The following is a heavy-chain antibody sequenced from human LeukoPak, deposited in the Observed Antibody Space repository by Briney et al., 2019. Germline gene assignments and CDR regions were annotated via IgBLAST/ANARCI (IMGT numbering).Heavy chain of an antibody. D-gene: IGHD6-19*01. CDR3: ARDYSSGWYWFDP. V-gene: IGHV4-59*01. Sequence: SETLSLTCTVSGGSISSYYWSWIRQPPGKGLEWIGYIYYSGSTNYNPSLKSRVTISVDTSKNQFSLKLCSVTAADAAVYYCARDYSSGWYWFDPWGQGTLVTVSS. CDR2: IYYSGST. CDR1: GGSISSYY. J-gene: IGHJ5*02.